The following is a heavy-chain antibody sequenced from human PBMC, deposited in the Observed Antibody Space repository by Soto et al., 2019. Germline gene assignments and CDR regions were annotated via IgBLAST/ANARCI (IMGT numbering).Heavy chain of an antibody. V-gene: IGHV3-23*01. CDR1: GFAFRTYA. D-gene: IGHD2-21*02. CDR2: IWGSGDRT. Sequence: PGGSLRLSCAASGFAFRTYAMAWVRQAPGKRLEWVSGIWGSGDRTFYADSVKGRFTISRDNSRNTLYLQMYSLTAEDTALYYCAKTGPYCGGDCSRYFYGMDVWGQGTTVTVSS. CDR3: AKTGPYCGGDCSRYFYGMDV. J-gene: IGHJ6*02.